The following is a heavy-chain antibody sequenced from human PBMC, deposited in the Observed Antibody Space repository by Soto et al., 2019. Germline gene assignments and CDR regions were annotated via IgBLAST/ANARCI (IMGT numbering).Heavy chain of an antibody. CDR3: AKGLGRYYFDY. Sequence: QPGGSLRLSCAASGFTFSSYGMHWVRQAPGKGLEWVAVISYDGSNKYYADSVKGRFTISRDNSKNTLYLQMNSLRAEDTAVYYCAKGLGRYYFDYWGQGTLVTVSS. V-gene: IGHV3-30*18. J-gene: IGHJ4*02. CDR1: GFTFSSYG. CDR2: ISYDGSNK.